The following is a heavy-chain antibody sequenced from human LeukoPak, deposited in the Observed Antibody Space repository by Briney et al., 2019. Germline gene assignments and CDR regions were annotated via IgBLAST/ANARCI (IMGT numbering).Heavy chain of an antibody. CDR2: ISGGGGAT. CDR3: AKAHQEQQLVFPLFDY. J-gene: IGHJ4*02. D-gene: IGHD6-13*01. V-gene: IGHV3-23*01. CDR1: GFDFSNQA. Sequence: GGSLRLSCAASGFDFSNQAMSWVRQAPGKGLEWVSGISGGGGATYSADSVKGRFTISRDNSKNTLYLQMNSLRAEDTAVYYCAKAHQEQQLVFPLFDYWGQGTLVTVSS.